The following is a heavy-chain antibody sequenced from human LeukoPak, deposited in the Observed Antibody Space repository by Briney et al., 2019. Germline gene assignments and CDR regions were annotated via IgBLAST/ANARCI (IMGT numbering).Heavy chain of an antibody. Sequence: GGSLRLSCAASGFTFSSYGMHWVRQAPGKGLEWVAIISNDGSEKFHADSVKGRFTITRDTSQNTLYLQMNSLRAEDTAVYYCARSRIKVGITHYYGMDGWGQGTTVIVSS. CDR2: ISNDGSEK. J-gene: IGHJ6*02. D-gene: IGHD1-20*01. V-gene: IGHV3-30*03. CDR1: GFTFSSYG. CDR3: ARSRIKVGITHYYGMDG.